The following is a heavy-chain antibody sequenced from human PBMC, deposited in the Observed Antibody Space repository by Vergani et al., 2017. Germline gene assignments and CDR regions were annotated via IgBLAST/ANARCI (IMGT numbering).Heavy chain of an antibody. V-gene: IGHV4-38-2*02. CDR3: ARRSGIVYDIFSGTQYFFDF. J-gene: IGHJ4*02. CDR2: ISHSGYT. Sequence: QVQLQESGPGLLKPSETLSLTCTVSGYSISRGYYWGWIRQPPGKGLEWIGSISHSGYTFYSPSLKSRVTISVDTSNNHFSLRLNSLTAADTAVYYCARRSGIVYDIFSGTQYFFDFWGQGTLVTVSS. D-gene: IGHD3-9*01. CDR1: GYSISRGYY.